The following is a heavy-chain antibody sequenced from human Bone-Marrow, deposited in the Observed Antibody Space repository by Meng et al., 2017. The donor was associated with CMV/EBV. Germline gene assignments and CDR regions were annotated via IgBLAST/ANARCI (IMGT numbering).Heavy chain of an antibody. J-gene: IGHJ6*02. CDR3: ATYRGHCESGACQPQYYGMDV. V-gene: IGHV3-7*01. D-gene: IGHD2-15*01. CDR2: IKQGGGEK. Sequence: GESLKISCAASGFTFSGYWMNWVRQAPGRGLEWVANIKQGGGEKNYVDSVKGRFTISRDNAKNSLYLQMDSLRAEDTAVYYCATYRGHCESGACQPQYYGMDVWGQGTTVTVSS. CDR1: GFTFSGYW.